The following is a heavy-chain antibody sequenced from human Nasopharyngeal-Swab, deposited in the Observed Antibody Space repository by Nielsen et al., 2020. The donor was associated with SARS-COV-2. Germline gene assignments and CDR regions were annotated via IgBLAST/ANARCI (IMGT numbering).Heavy chain of an antibody. CDR3: ARVDSWSSFEDY. J-gene: IGHJ4*02. D-gene: IGHD6-13*01. V-gene: IGHV3-74*01. Sequence: GESLKISCAASGFTFSSYWMHWVRQAPGKGLVWVSRINSDGSSTSYADSVKGRFTISRDNAKNTLYLQMNSLRAEATAVYYFARVDSWSSFEDYWGQGTLVTVSS. CDR1: GFTFSSYW. CDR2: INSDGSST.